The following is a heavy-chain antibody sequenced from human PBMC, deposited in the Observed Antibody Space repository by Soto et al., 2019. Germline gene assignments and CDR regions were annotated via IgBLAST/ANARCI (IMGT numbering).Heavy chain of an antibody. J-gene: IGHJ6*02. V-gene: IGHV1-69*13. CDR3: ASPNWNDVADYYYGMDV. CDR2: IIPIFGTA. D-gene: IGHD1-1*01. Sequence: SVKVSCKASGGTFSSYAISWVRQAPGQGLEWMGGIIPIFGTANYAQKFQGRVTITADESTSTAYMELSSLRSEDTAVYYCASPNWNDVADYYYGMDVWGQGATVTVSS. CDR1: GGTFSSYA.